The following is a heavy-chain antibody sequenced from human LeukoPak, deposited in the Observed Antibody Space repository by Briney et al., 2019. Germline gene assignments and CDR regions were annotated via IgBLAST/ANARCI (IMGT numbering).Heavy chain of an antibody. J-gene: IGHJ4*02. V-gene: IGHV3-20*04. CDR2: INWNGGST. Sequence: PGGSLRLSCAASGFTFDDYGMSWVRQAPGKGLEWVSGINWNGGSTGYADSVKGRFTISRVNAKNSLYLQMNSLRAEDTALYYCAKDRPNYYGSNGHYYKLNGDCWGQGTLVTVSS. D-gene: IGHD3-22*01. CDR1: GFTFDDYG. CDR3: AKDRPNYYGSNGHYYKLNGDC.